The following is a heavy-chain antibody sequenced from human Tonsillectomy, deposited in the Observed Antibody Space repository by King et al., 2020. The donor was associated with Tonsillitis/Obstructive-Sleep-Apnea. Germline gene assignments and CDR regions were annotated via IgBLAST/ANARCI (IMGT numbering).Heavy chain of an antibody. D-gene: IGHD3-3*01. CDR1: GFTFSNAW. CDR3: TATPYDCWSAYFFNYYYAMDV. CDR2: IKSKTDGGTT. J-gene: IGHJ6*02. V-gene: IGHV3-15*07. Sequence: VQLVESGGGLVKPGGSLRLSCAASGFTFSNAWMNWVRQAPGKGLEWVGRIKSKTDGGTTDYAAPVKGRFTISRDDSKNTLYLQMNSLKTEDTAVYYCTATPYDCWSAYFFNYYYAMDVWGQGTTVTVSS.